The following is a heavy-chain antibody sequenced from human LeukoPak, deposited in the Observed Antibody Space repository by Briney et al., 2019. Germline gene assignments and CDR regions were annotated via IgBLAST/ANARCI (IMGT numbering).Heavy chain of an antibody. D-gene: IGHD3-16*01. CDR3: ARVGGRGGYYFDY. V-gene: IGHV3-7*01. CDR1: GFTLSSYW. Sequence: GGSLRLSCAASGFTLSSYWMSWVRQAPGKGLEWVANIKQDGSENYYVDSVKGRFTISRDNAKNSLYLQMNSLRAEDTAVYYCARVGGRGGYYFDYWGQGTLVTVSS. CDR2: IKQDGSEN. J-gene: IGHJ4*02.